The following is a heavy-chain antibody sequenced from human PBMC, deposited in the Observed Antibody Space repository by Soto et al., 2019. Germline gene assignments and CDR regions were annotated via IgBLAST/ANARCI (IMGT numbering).Heavy chain of an antibody. CDR2: IYWDDDK. D-gene: IGHD3-3*01. J-gene: IGHJ6*03. Sequence: SGPTLVNPTETLTLTCTFSGLSLSTSGGGVGWIRQPPGKALEWLALIYWDDDKRYSPSLKSRLTITKDTSKNQVVLTMTNMDPVDTATYYCAHTGPYYDFWSGYFAGDYYYMDVWGKGT. CDR3: AHTGPYYDFWSGYFAGDYYYMDV. CDR1: GLSLSTSGGG. V-gene: IGHV2-5*02.